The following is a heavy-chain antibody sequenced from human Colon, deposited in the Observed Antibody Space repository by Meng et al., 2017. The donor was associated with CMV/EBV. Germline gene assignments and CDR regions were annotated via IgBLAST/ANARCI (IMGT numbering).Heavy chain of an antibody. CDR2: IYYSGST. D-gene: IGHD2-2*01. V-gene: IGHV4-59*01. CDR3: ARLDIVVVPAANYWFDP. J-gene: IGHJ5*02. Sequence: GSLSLTCTVSGGSISSYYWSWIRQPPGKGLEWIGYIYYSGSTNYNPSLKSRVTISVDTSKNQFSLKLSSVTAADTAVYYCARLDIVVVPAANYWFDPWGQGTLVTVSS. CDR1: GGSISSYY.